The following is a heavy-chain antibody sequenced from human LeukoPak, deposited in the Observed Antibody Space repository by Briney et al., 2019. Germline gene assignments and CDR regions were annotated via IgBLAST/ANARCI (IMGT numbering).Heavy chain of an antibody. Sequence: ASVKVSCKASGGTFISYAISWVRQAPGQGLEWMGRIIPILGIANYAQKFQGRVTITADKSTSTAYMELSSLRSEDTAVYYCARGGIVVVPAATGGDWFDPWGQGTLVTVSS. CDR2: IIPILGIA. CDR3: ARGGIVVVPAATGGDWFDP. V-gene: IGHV1-69*04. D-gene: IGHD2-2*01. CDR1: GGTFISYA. J-gene: IGHJ5*02.